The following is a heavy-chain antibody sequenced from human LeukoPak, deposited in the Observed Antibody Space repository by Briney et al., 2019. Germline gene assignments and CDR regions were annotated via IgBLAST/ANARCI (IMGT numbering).Heavy chain of an antibody. V-gene: IGHV1-58*01. Sequence: SVKVSCKASGFTFPSSGVQWVRQARGQRLEWIGWIVVGSGNTNYAQKFQERVTITRDMSTSTAYIELSSLRSEDPAVYYCAAVGWEYSSSPLPMDVWGQGTTVTVSS. D-gene: IGHD6-6*01. CDR3: AAVGWEYSSSPLPMDV. CDR1: GFTFPSSG. CDR2: IVVGSGNT. J-gene: IGHJ6*02.